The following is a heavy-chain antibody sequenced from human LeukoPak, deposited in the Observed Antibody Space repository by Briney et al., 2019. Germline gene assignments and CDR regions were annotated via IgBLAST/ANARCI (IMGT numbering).Heavy chain of an antibody. V-gene: IGHV1-2*06. J-gene: IGHJ4*02. D-gene: IGHD1-26*01. Sequence: ASVKVSCKASGYTFTGYYMHWVRQAPGQGLGWMGRINPNSGGTNYAQKFQGRVTMTRDTSISTAYMELSRLRSDNTAVYYCARDREGAFDYWGQGTLVTVSS. CDR1: GYTFTGYY. CDR2: INPNSGGT. CDR3: ARDREGAFDY.